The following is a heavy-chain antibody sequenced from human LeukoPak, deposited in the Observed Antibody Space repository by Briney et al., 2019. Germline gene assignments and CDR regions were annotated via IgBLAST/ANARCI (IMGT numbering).Heavy chain of an antibody. CDR2: ISWHGETT. V-gene: IGHV3-20*04. J-gene: IGHJ6*03. CDR1: GFPFDDYG. CDR3: ARVGVVITETFYYYYYMDV. Sequence: PGGSLRLSCAASGFPFDDYGMLWVRQGPGKGLEWVSFISWHGETTYYSDSVKGRFTISRDNAKNSLYLQMNSLRAEDTAVYYCARVGVVITETFYYYYYMDVWGKGTTVTISS. D-gene: IGHD3-3*01.